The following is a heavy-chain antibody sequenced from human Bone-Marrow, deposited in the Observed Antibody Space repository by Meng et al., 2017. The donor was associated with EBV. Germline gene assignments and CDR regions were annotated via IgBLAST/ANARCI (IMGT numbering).Heavy chain of an antibody. Sequence: QVQLQQWGAGLLKPSETLPLTCAVYGGSFSGYSWSWIRQPPGKGLEWIGSIYYSGSTYYNPSLKSRVTISVDTSKNQFSLKLSSVTAADTAVYYCARLYYYDSSPCFDYWGQGTLVTVAS. D-gene: IGHD3-22*01. J-gene: IGHJ4*02. CDR3: ARLYYYDSSPCFDY. CDR2: IYYSGST. CDR1: GGSFSGYS. V-gene: IGHV4-34*01.